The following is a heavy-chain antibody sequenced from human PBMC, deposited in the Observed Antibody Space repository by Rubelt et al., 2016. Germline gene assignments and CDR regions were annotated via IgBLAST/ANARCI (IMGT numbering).Heavy chain of an antibody. V-gene: IGHV4-39*02. CDR1: GGSISSSSYY. D-gene: IGHD3-16*01. Sequence: QLQLQESGPGLVKPSETLSLPCTVSGGSISSSSYYWGWIRQPPGKGLEWIGSIYYSGSTYYNPSLRSRVTIAVDTSKNQFSLKLSAVTAADTAVYYGAREGDSDYWGQGTLVTVSS. CDR3: AREGDSDY. CDR2: IYYSGST. J-gene: IGHJ4*02.